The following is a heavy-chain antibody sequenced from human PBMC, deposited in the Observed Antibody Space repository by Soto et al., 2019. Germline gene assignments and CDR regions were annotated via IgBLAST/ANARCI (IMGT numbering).Heavy chain of an antibody. CDR2: VQYGGST. J-gene: IGHJ4*02. V-gene: IGHV4-61*01. Sequence: QVQLQESGPGLVKPSETLSLTCTVSGASVNNRNYHWSWIRQPPGRGLEWIGQVQYGGSTYFASSSLKSRLTISVDASKNQFSLKLSSVTAGDTAVYYCAVLLHGRGGDGNWGQGTLVTVSS. CDR3: AVLLHGRGGDGN. D-gene: IGHD1-26*01. CDR1: GASVNNRNYH.